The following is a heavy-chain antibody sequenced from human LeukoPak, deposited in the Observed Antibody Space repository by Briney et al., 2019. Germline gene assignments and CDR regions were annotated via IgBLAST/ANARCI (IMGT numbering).Heavy chain of an antibody. CDR1: GYTFTGYY. CDR2: INPNSGGT. D-gene: IGHD3-22*01. CDR3: ARANPIAHYYDSSGPTAFDI. V-gene: IGHV1-2*02. J-gene: IGHJ3*02. Sequence: GASVKVSCKASGYTFTGYYMHWVRQAPGQGLEWMGWINPNSGGTNYAQKFQGRVTMTRDTSISTAYMELSRLRSDDTAVYYCARANPIAHYYDSSGPTAFDIWGQGTMVTVSS.